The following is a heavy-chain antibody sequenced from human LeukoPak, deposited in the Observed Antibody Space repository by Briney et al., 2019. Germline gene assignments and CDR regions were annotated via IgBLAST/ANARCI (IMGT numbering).Heavy chain of an antibody. CDR3: AISRIAAAGTEDY. D-gene: IGHD6-13*01. CDR1: GGSISSSSYY. Sequence: SETLSLTCTVSGGSISSSSYYWGWIRQPPGKGLEWIGSINYSGTTYYNPSLKSRVTISVDTSKNQFSLKLSSVTAADTAVYYCAISRIAAAGTEDYWGQGTLVTVSS. V-gene: IGHV4-39*07. J-gene: IGHJ4*02. CDR2: INYSGTT.